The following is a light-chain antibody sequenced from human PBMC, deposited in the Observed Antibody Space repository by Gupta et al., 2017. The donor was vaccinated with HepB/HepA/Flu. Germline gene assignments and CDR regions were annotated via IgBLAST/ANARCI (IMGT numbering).Light chain of an antibody. CDR2: GAS. J-gene: IGKJ3*01. CDR1: QSVNTD. CDR3: QQYTNWRT. Sequence: EIVMTQSPATLSVSPGEIVTLSCRASQSVNTDLAWYQQKPGQAPRLLISGASTRATGIPARFSGSGSATHFTLTISSLQSEDFAVYYCQQYTNWRTFGHGTKVEIK. V-gene: IGKV3-15*01.